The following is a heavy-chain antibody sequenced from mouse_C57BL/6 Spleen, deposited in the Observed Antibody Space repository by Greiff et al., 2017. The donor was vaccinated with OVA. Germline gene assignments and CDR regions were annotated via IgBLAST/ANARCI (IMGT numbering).Heavy chain of an antibody. J-gene: IGHJ4*01. CDR1: GYTFTDYN. V-gene: IGHV1-22*01. CDR2: INTNNGGT. CDR3: ARFYYGSSYDYAMGY. D-gene: IGHD1-1*01. Sequence: VQLKQSGPELVKPGASVKLSCKASGYTFTDYNMHWVKQSPGKSLEWIGYINTNNGGTSYNQKLKGKATLTVTKSSSTAYMELRSLTSEDSAVYYCARFYYGSSYDYAMGYWGQGTSVTVSS.